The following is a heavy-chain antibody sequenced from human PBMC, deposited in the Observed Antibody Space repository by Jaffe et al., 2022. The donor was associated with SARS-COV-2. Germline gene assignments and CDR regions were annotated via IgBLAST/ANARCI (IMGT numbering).Heavy chain of an antibody. CDR2: ISSSGVST. Sequence: EVQLLESGGGLVQPGGSLRLSCAASGFTLSSYAMTWVRQVPGKGLEWVSVISSSGVSTYYADSVKGRFTISRDNSKNTLYLQMNSLRAEDTAVYYCGKSVQGYCSTTSCSGPDYWGQGTLVTVSS. V-gene: IGHV3-23*01. CDR3: GKSVQGYCSTTSCSGPDY. D-gene: IGHD2-2*01. J-gene: IGHJ4*02. CDR1: GFTLSSYA.